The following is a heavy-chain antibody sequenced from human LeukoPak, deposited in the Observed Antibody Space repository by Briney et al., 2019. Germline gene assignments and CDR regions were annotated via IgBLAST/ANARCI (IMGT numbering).Heavy chain of an antibody. CDR3: AAATGYDYGGNWAPY. CDR2: IVVGSGNT. Sequence: SVKVSCKASGFTLTSSAMQWVRQARGQRLEWIGWIVVGSGNTNYAQKFQERVTITRDMSTSTAYMELSSLRSEDTAVYYCAAATGYDYGGNWAPYWGQGTLVTVSS. V-gene: IGHV1-58*02. J-gene: IGHJ4*02. CDR1: GFTLTSSA. D-gene: IGHD4-23*01.